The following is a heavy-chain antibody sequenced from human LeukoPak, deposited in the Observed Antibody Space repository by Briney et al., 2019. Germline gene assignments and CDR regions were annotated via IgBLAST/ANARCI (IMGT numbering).Heavy chain of an antibody. D-gene: IGHD6-6*01. CDR3: ARGSSFSNF. CDR1: GFTFDEYG. V-gene: IGHV3-20*04. Sequence: PGGSLRLSCAASGFTFDEYGMTWVRQAPGKGLEWVSGISWSGGSAGYAASVKGRFTISRDNAKNSLYLQMNSLRVEDTAFYYCARGSSFSNFWGQGTLVTVSS. CDR2: ISWSGGSA. J-gene: IGHJ4*02.